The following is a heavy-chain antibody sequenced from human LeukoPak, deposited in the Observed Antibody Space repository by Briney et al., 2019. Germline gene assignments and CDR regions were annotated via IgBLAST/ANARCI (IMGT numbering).Heavy chain of an antibody. D-gene: IGHD5-18*01. V-gene: IGHV3-48*04. CDR2: ISSSGTTI. CDR3: ARAGLGYSYGTGFYYYMDV. CDR1: GFTFSTYG. J-gene: IGHJ6*03. Sequence: GGSLRLSCAASGFTFSTYGMNWVRQAPGKGLEWISYISSSGTTISYADSVKGRFTFSRDNAKNSLYLQMSSLRAEDTAVYYCARAGLGYSYGTGFYYYMDVWGKGTTVTVSS.